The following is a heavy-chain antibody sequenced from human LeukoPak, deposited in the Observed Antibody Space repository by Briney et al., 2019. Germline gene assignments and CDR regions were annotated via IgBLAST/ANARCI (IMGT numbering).Heavy chain of an antibody. J-gene: IGHJ4*02. Sequence: VASEKVSCKASGGIFSSYAINWVRQAPGHGLAWMGRIIPIFGSANYAQKFQGRVTITADKSTRTAYVERSSLRSEDTALYYCAKGSQLREGGIYRFWGQGTLVTVSS. CDR3: AKGSQLREGGIYRF. CDR1: GGIFSSYA. CDR2: IIPIFGSA. D-gene: IGHD1-26*01. V-gene: IGHV1-69*06.